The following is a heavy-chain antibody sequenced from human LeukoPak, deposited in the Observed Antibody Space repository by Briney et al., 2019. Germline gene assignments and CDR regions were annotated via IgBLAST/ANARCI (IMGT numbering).Heavy chain of an antibody. V-gene: IGHV4-61*02. CDR3: ARGLNPNDAFDI. Sequence: PSETLSLTCTVSGGSISSGSYYWSWIRQPAGKGLEWIGRIYTSGSTNYNPSLKSRVTISVDTSKNQFSLKLSSVTAADTAVYYCARGLNPNDAFDIWGQGTMVTVSS. J-gene: IGHJ3*02. CDR2: IYTSGST. D-gene: IGHD2-8*01. CDR1: GGSISSGSYY.